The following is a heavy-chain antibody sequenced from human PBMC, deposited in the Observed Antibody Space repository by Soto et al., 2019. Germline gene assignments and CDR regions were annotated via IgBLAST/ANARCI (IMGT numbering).Heavy chain of an antibody. J-gene: IGHJ6*02. CDR1: GESVSSNSAA. D-gene: IGHD6-19*01. Sequence: SQTLSLTCAISGESVSSNSAAWNWIRQSPSRGLEWLGRTYYRSKWYNDYAVSVKSRITINPDTSKNQFSLQLNSVTPEDTAVYYCARDWKIAVAGTGYYGMDVWGQGTTVTVSS. V-gene: IGHV6-1*01. CDR3: ARDWKIAVAGTGYYGMDV. CDR2: TYYRSKWYN.